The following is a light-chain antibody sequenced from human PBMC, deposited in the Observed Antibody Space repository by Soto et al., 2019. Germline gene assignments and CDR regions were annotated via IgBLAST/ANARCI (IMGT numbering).Light chain of an antibody. Sequence: EIVLTQSPATLSLSPGERATLSCRASQNVGSSLAWYQQKPGQAPRLLIYDASSRATGIPARFSGSGSGTDFTLTISSLEPEDVAVYYCQQRSDWYTFGQGTKLEIK. CDR1: QNVGSS. V-gene: IGKV3-11*01. J-gene: IGKJ2*01. CDR2: DAS. CDR3: QQRSDWYT.